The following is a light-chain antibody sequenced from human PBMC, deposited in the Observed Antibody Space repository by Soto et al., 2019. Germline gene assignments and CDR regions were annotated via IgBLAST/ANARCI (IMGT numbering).Light chain of an antibody. CDR2: NSF. Sequence: EIVLTQSPATLSVSQGERASLSCGASGSVSSNLAWYQQKPGQAPRLLIYNSFTRATGIPARVSGSGSGTEFTLTISSLQFEDFAVYYCQQYNEWPLTFGGGTKVEIK. J-gene: IGKJ4*01. CDR1: GSVSSN. CDR3: QQYNEWPLT. V-gene: IGKV3-15*01.